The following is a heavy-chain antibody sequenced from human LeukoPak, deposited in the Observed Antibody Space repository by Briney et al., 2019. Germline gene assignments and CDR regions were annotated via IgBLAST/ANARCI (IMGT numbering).Heavy chain of an antibody. CDR3: AKQKTAYDILTGPLDY. J-gene: IGHJ4*02. CDR2: ISSSSSYM. CDR1: GFTLSSYS. V-gene: IGHV3-21*04. D-gene: IGHD3-9*01. Sequence: GWSLRLSCAASGFTLSSYSMSWVCHAPGKGLKWVSFISSSSSYMYYADSVKGRFTISRDNSKNTLYLQMNSLRAEDTAVYFCAKQKTAYDILTGPLDYWGQGTLVTVSS.